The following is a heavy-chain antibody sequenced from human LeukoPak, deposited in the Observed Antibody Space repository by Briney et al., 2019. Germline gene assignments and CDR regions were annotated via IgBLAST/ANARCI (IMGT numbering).Heavy chain of an antibody. V-gene: IGHV4-39*01. J-gene: IGHJ4*02. D-gene: IGHD6-13*01. CDR3: YSTSGGRPH. CDR1: GGSISGGGYY. CDR2: ISYSGST. Sequence: SETLSLTCTVSGGSISGGGYYWGWIRQPPGTGLEWIGSISYSGSTNYNPSLKGRVTISEDTSKNQFSLKVNSVTAEDTAVYYCYSTSGGRPHWGQGTLVTVSS.